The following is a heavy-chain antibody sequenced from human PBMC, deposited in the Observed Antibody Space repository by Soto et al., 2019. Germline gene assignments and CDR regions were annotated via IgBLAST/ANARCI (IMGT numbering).Heavy chain of an antibody. J-gene: IGHJ4*02. V-gene: IGHV3-74*01. CDR3: ARDLTAGDTY. CDR1: GFTFTSYC. CDR2: INSDGSTT. D-gene: IGHD7-27*01. Sequence: GSLRLSCAAXGFTFTSYCMHWVRQAPGKGLVWVSRINSDGSTTNYADSVKGRFTISRDNAKNTLYLQMNSLRADDTAVYYCARDLTAGDTYWGQGTLVTVSS.